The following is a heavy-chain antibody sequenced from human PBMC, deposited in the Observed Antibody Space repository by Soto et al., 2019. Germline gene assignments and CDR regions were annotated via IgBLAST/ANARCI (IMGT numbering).Heavy chain of an antibody. D-gene: IGHD3-22*01. V-gene: IGHV4-34*01. CDR1: GGSFSGYY. CDR2: INHSGST. CDR3: ARISSRGYSFDY. Sequence: ETLSLTCAVYGGSFSGYYWSWIRQPPGKGLEWIGEINHSGSTNYNPSLKSRVTISVDTSKNQFSLKLSSVTAADTAVYYCARISSRGYSFDYWLQGTLVTVS. J-gene: IGHJ4*02.